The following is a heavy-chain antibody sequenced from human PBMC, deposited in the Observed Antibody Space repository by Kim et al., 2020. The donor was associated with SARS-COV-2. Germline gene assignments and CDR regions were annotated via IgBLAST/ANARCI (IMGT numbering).Heavy chain of an antibody. V-gene: IGHV1-46*01. D-gene: IGHD4-4*01. Sequence: ASVKVSCKASGYTFTSYYMHWVRQAPGQGLEWMGIINPSGGSTSYAQKFQGRVTMTRDTSTSTVYMELSSLRSEDTAMYYCARDQTTVSSAPDNYYYGMDVWGQGTTVTVSS. CDR3: ARDQTTVSSAPDNYYYGMDV. CDR1: GYTFTSYY. J-gene: IGHJ6*02. CDR2: INPSGGST.